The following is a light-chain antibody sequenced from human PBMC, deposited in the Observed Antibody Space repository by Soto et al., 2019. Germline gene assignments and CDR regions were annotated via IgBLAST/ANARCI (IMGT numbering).Light chain of an antibody. CDR3: QQYGTSPPT. J-gene: IGKJ1*01. CDR1: PSVSSNF. V-gene: IGKV3-20*01. CDR2: CAS. Sequence: IVLTQSPGTLYLSPGERATLSCKASPSVSSNFLAWYQRKPGQSPRLLIYCASYRATDIPYRFSGSGSGTDFTLTITRLEAEDCAGYYCQQYGTSPPTFGQGTKVEI.